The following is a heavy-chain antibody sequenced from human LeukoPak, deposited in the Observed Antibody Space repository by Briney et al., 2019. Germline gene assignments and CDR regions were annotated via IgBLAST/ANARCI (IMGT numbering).Heavy chain of an antibody. V-gene: IGHV4-31*03. J-gene: IGHJ5*02. CDR2: IYYSGST. D-gene: IGHD3-3*01. CDR3: ARGRYYDFWSGYHTGKNWFDP. Sequence: SETLSLTCTVSGGSISSGGYYWSWIRQHPGKGLEWIGYIYYSGSTYYNPSLKSRVTISVDTSKNQFSLKLSSVTAADTAVYYCARGRYYDFWSGYHTGKNWFDPWGQGTLVTVSS. CDR1: GGSISSGGYY.